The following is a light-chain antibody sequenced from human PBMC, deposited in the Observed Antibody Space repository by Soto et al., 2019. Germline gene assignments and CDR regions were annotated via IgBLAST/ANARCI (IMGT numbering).Light chain of an antibody. CDR2: EVS. Sequence: QSALAQPASVSGSPGQSITISCTGTSSDVGAYDFVSWYQQHPDKAPKLMIYEVSNRPSGVSYRFSGSKSVNTATLTISGLQAEDEADYYCSSYTTSSPRVFGTGTKLTVL. CDR1: SSDVGAYDF. CDR3: SSYTTSSPRV. J-gene: IGLJ1*01. V-gene: IGLV2-14*03.